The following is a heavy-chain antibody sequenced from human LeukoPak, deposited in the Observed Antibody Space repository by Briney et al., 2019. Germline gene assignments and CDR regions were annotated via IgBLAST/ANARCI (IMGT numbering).Heavy chain of an antibody. CDR1: GFTFSTYS. CDR3: ARNAYGAQTPSDV. CDR2: ISSSTSSI. D-gene: IGHD4-17*01. Sequence: GGAVRLSCAASGFTFSTYSMNWVRQAPGKGLEWVSSISSSTSSIYYADSVKGRFTISRDNAKNSLYLQMNSLRAEDTAVYYCARNAYGAQTPSDVWGQGTTVTVSS. V-gene: IGHV3-21*04. J-gene: IGHJ6*02.